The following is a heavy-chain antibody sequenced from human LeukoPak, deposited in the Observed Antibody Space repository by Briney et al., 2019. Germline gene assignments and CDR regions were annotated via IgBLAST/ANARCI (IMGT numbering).Heavy chain of an antibody. D-gene: IGHD4-17*01. J-gene: IGHJ4*02. CDR2: IYTSGST. CDR3: ARAGYGDSDFDY. Sequence: PSETLSLTCTVSGGSISSSSYYWSWIRQPAGKGLEWIGRIYTSGSTYYNPSLKSRVTISVDTSKNQFSLKLNSVTAADTAVYYCARAGYGDSDFDYWGQGTLVTVSS. V-gene: IGHV4-61*02. CDR1: GGSISSSSYY.